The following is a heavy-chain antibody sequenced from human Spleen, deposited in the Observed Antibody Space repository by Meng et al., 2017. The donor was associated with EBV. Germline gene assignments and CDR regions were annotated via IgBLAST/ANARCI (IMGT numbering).Heavy chain of an antibody. Sequence: QVQLVQSGAEVKKPGASVKLSCKASGYTFSSYAMHWVRQAPGQGLEWMGWINAGNGNTKYSQKFQGRVTITGDTSASTVYMELSSLRSEDTAVYYCARAGYDYIWGSYHTNWFDPWGQGTLVTVSS. CDR1: GYTFSSYA. CDR2: INAGNGNT. CDR3: ARAGYDYIWGSYHTNWFDP. D-gene: IGHD3-16*02. J-gene: IGHJ5*02. V-gene: IGHV1-3*01.